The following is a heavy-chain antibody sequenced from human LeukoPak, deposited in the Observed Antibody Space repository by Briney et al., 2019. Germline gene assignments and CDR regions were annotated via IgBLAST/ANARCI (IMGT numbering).Heavy chain of an antibody. CDR2: ISYSGNT. Sequence: SETLSLTCTVSGGSIISSDYHWGWVRQPPGKGLEWIGTISYSGNTDYNPSLRSRVTISVDTSNNQFSLKLGSVTAADTAIYHCARYCCSAPSKRVFDIWGQGTMVTVSS. CDR3: ARYCCSAPSKRVFDI. D-gene: IGHD2-2*01. J-gene: IGHJ3*02. V-gene: IGHV4-39*01. CDR1: GGSIISSDYH.